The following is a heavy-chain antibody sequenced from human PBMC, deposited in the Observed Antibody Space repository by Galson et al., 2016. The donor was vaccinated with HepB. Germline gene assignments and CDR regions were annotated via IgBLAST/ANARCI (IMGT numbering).Heavy chain of an antibody. J-gene: IGHJ4*02. D-gene: IGHD3-10*01. CDR1: GYSFTSYF. Sequence: SVKVSCKASGYSFTSYFLHWVRQAPGQGPEWMGIVNPSSGAATYAQKFQGRVTMTRDTSTSTVYMELASLTSEDTAVYYCATIGFGDFDNWGQGSLVIVSS. CDR2: VNPSSGAA. CDR3: ATIGFGDFDN. V-gene: IGHV1-46*01.